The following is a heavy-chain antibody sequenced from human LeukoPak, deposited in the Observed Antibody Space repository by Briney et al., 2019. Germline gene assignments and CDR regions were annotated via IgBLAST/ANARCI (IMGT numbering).Heavy chain of an antibody. CDR3: ARDGSWVDNWFDP. CDR2: IYYSGST. CDR1: GGSISSSSYY. J-gene: IGHJ5*02. D-gene: IGHD2-15*01. V-gene: IGHV4-39*07. Sequence: SETLSLTCTVSGGSISSSSYYWGWIRQPPGKGLEWIGSIYYSGSTYYNPSLKSRVTISVDKSKNQFSLKLSSVTAADTAVYYCARDGSWVDNWFDPWGQGTLVTVSS.